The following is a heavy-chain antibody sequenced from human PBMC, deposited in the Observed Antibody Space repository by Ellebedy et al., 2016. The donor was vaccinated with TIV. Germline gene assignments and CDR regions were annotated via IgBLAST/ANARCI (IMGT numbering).Heavy chain of an antibody. CDR3: ATQLERRGGASS. J-gene: IGHJ5*02. Sequence: GESLKISCKGSGYNFASYWISWVRQMPGKGLEWLGKINPSDSDTTYSPSFQGHVSFSADTSISTAYLQWSGLKASDTAMYYCATQLERRGGASSWGQGTLVTVSS. V-gene: IGHV5-10-1*01. D-gene: IGHD5-24*01. CDR1: GYNFASYW. CDR2: INPSDSDT.